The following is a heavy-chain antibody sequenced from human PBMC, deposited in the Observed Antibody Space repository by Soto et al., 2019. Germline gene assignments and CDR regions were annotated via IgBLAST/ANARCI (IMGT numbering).Heavy chain of an antibody. CDR1: GDSISSGTFC. D-gene: IGHD6-13*01. J-gene: IGHJ5*02. V-gene: IGHV4-39*01. Sequence: SETLSLTCTVSGDSISSGTFCWVWIRQTPGKGLEWIGNIYYSGSTYYNPSLKIRVTMTVDTSRNQFSLNLTSVTAADTAFYYCARHGGSSCSKNWFLPWCPG. CDR3: ARHGGSSCSKNWFLP. CDR2: IYYSGST.